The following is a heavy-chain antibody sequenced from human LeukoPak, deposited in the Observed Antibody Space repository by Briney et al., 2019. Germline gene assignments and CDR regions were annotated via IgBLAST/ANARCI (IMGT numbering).Heavy chain of an antibody. CDR3: ARDFLTGPNTGGAFDI. CDR1: GFTFSSYE. CDR2: ISSSDSTI. Sequence: PGGSLRLSCAASGFTFSSYEMNWVRQAPGKGLEWVSYISSSDSTIYYADSVKGRFTISRDNAKNSLYLQMTSLRAEDTAVYFCARDFLTGPNTGGAFDIWGQGTMVTVSS. V-gene: IGHV3-48*03. D-gene: IGHD3-10*01. J-gene: IGHJ3*02.